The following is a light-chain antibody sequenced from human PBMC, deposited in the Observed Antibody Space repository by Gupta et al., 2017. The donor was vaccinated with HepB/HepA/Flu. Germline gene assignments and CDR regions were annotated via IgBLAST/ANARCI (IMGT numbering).Light chain of an antibody. V-gene: IGKV1-39*01. J-gene: IGKJ5*01. CDR2: TTS. CDR1: QTISSY. CDR3: QQSYSTPIT. Sequence: DIQMTQSPSSLSASVGDRVTITCRASQTISSYFNWYQQKPGKAPKLLIYTTSSLQSGVPSRFSGSGSGTDFTLTISSLQPEDFATYYCQQSYSTPITFGQGTRLEI.